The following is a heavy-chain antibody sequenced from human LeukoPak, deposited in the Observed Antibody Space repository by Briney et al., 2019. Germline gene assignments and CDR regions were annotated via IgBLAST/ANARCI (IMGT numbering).Heavy chain of an antibody. V-gene: IGHV4-39*07. J-gene: IGHJ4*02. CDR1: GGSISSSSYY. Sequence: PETLSLTCTVSGGSISSSSYYWGWIRQPPGKGLEWIGSIYYSGSTYYNPSLKSRVTISVDTSKNQFSLKLSSVTAADTAVYYCARSITMIVDWGQGTLVTVSS. D-gene: IGHD3-22*01. CDR2: IYYSGST. CDR3: ARSITMIVD.